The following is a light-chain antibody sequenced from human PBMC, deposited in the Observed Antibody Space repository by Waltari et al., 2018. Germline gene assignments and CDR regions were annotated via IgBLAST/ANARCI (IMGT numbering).Light chain of an antibody. CDR1: SSDIGGYHY. CDR3: SSYITSSTLEL. Sequence: QSALTQPASVSGSPGQSITISCTGTSSDIGGYHYVSWYQHPPGKAPKLIIYDVSNRPSGVSNRFSGSKSGNTASLTISGLQAEDEADYYCSSYITSSTLELFGGGTSLTVL. J-gene: IGLJ2*01. V-gene: IGLV2-14*03. CDR2: DVS.